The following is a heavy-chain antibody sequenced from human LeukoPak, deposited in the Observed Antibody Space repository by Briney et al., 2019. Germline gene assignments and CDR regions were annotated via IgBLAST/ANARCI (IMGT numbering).Heavy chain of an antibody. Sequence: PGGSLRHSCTASGFTFNDYYMSWIRQAPGKGPEWLSYISGSENTIYYADSVRGRFTISRDNAKNSLSLQMNSLRAEDTALYYCARYDTSGYYPDFWGQGTLLTVSS. V-gene: IGHV3-11*01. D-gene: IGHD3-22*01. J-gene: IGHJ4*02. CDR1: GFTFNDYY. CDR2: ISGSENTI. CDR3: ARYDTSGYYPDF.